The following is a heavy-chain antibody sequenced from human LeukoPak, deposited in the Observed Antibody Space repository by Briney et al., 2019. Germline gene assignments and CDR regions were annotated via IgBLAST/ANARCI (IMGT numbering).Heavy chain of an antibody. J-gene: IGHJ5*02. V-gene: IGHV1-18*01. CDR1: GYTFTNYD. Sequence: GASVKVSCKASGYTFTNYDISWVRQAPGQGLEWMGWISAYNGNTNYAQKLQGRVTMTTDTSTSTAYMELRSLRSDDTAVYYCARDLRIVVVVAATGNWFDPWGQGTLVTVSS. D-gene: IGHD2-15*01. CDR2: ISAYNGNT. CDR3: ARDLRIVVVVAATGNWFDP.